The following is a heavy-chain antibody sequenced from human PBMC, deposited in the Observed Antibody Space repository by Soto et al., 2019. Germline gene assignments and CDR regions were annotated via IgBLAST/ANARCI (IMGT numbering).Heavy chain of an antibody. D-gene: IGHD6-19*01. CDR2: IYTSASI. CDR3: ARDREAGYNFYYGMDV. Sequence: SETLSLTCSVSGADINTYSWTWIRQPAGKGLEWIGRIYTSASINYNPSLKGRVTLSVDTSTNQVSLRLASVTAADTAIYYCARDREAGYNFYYGMDVWGQGTSVTVSS. J-gene: IGHJ6*02. V-gene: IGHV4-4*07. CDR1: GADINTYS.